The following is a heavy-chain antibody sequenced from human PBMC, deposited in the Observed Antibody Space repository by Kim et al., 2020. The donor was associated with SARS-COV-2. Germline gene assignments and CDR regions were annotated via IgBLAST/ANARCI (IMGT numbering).Heavy chain of an antibody. CDR2: ISGSGGST. CDR1: GFTFSSYA. V-gene: IGHV3-23*01. Sequence: GGSLRLSCAASGFTFSSYAMSWVRQAPGKGLEWVSAISGSGGSTYYADSVKRRFTISRDNSKNTLYLQMNSLRAEDTAVYYCAKSEGRIIAAAGRIRYWGQGTLVTVSS. J-gene: IGHJ4*02. D-gene: IGHD6-13*01. CDR3: AKSEGRIIAAAGRIRY.